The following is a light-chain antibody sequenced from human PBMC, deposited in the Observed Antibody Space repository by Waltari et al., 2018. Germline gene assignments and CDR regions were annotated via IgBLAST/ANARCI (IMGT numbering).Light chain of an antibody. V-gene: IGKV1-39*01. CDR1: QSISSY. Sequence: DIQMTQSPSSLSAAVGDRVTITCRARQSISSYLTWYQQKPGIAPKLLIYAASSLQSGVPSRFRGSGSGTDFTLTISSLQPEDFATYCCQQSYHNPRTFGQGTKVEIK. J-gene: IGKJ1*01. CDR3: QQSYHNPRT. CDR2: AAS.